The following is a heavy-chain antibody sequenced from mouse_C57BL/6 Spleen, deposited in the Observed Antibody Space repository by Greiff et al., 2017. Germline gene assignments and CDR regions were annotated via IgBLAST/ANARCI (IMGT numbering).Heavy chain of an antibody. D-gene: IGHD1-1*01. Sequence: QVQLQQSGPELVKPGASVKMSCKASGYTFTDYYITWVKQRPGQGLEWIGWIFPGSGSTYYNEKFKGKATLTVDKSSSTAYMLLSSLTSEDSAVYFCARGDGSSYDWYFDVWGTGTTVTVSS. J-gene: IGHJ1*03. V-gene: IGHV1-75*01. CDR2: IFPGSGST. CDR3: ARGDGSSYDWYFDV. CDR1: GYTFTDYY.